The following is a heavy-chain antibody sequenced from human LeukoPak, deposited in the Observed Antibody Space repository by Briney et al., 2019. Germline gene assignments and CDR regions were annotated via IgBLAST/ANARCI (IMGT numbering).Heavy chain of an antibody. CDR2: ISSSGSTI. V-gene: IGHV3-11*01. Sequence: PGGSLRLSCAASGFSFSEYYMSWIRQAPGKGLEWVSYISSSGSTIYYADSVKGRFTISRDNSKNTLYLQMNSLRAEDTAVYYCARAPGGSYYFFDYWGQGTLVTVFS. J-gene: IGHJ4*02. CDR3: ARAPGGSYYFFDY. D-gene: IGHD1-26*01. CDR1: GFSFSEYY.